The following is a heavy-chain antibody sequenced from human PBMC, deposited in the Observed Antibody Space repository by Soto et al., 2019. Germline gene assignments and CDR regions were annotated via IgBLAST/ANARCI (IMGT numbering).Heavy chain of an antibody. CDR2: ISSSGRTI. D-gene: IGHD3-3*02. CDR3: TRESISSYYFDY. CDR1: GFTFSSHG. Sequence: PGGSLRLSGAASGFTFSSHGMHWIRQAPGKGLEWVSYISSSGRTIYSADAVNGRFTISRDNAKNSLQLKMKSLGAEDTAGYYCTRESISSYYFDYWGQGTLVTVSS. V-gene: IGHV3-48*04. J-gene: IGHJ4*02.